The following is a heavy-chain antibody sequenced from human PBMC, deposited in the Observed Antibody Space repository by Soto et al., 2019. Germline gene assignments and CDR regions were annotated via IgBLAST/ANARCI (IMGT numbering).Heavy chain of an antibody. CDR2: IYPGDSDT. V-gene: IGHV5-51*01. J-gene: IGHJ6*02. CDR3: ARHRGSGTQWGNYYYYGMDV. D-gene: IGHD3-10*01. Sequence: GGSLRLSCKGSGYTFSDYWIGWVRQMPGKGLEWMAIIYPGDSDTRYSPSFVGQVTISADRSIGTAYLQWSSLKVSDTAMYYCARHRGSGTQWGNYYYYGMDVWGQGTPVTVSS. CDR1: GYTFSDYW.